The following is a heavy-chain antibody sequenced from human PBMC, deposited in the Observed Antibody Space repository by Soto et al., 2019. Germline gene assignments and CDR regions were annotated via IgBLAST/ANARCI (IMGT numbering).Heavy chain of an antibody. D-gene: IGHD6-13*01. Sequence: PVESLTSSCKVSGDSFTSYGIVWVPQMPGKGLEWMGIIYPGDSDTRYSPSFQGQVTISADKSISTAYLQWSSLKASDTAMYYCARTSSRGTTDNNAFDIWGQGTMVTVSS. J-gene: IGHJ3*02. CDR1: GDSFTSYG. CDR3: ARTSSRGTTDNNAFDI. V-gene: IGHV5-51*01. CDR2: IYPGDSDT.